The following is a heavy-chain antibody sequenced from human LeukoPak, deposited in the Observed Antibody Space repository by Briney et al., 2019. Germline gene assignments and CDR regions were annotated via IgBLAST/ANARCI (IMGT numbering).Heavy chain of an antibody. CDR2: IIPIFGTA. CDR1: GGTFSSYA. Sequence: GPSVKFSCKASGGTFSSYAISWVRQAPGQGLEWMGGIIPIFGTANYAQKFQGRVTITADESTSTAYMELSSLRSEDTAVYYCARAPGYSGYDYVGYFDYWGQGTLVTVSS. D-gene: IGHD5-12*01. CDR3: ARAPGYSGYDYVGYFDY. J-gene: IGHJ4*02. V-gene: IGHV1-69*01.